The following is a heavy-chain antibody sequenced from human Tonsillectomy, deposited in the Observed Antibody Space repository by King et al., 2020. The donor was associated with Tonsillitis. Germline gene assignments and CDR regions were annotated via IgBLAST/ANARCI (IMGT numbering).Heavy chain of an antibody. J-gene: IGHJ4*02. Sequence: VQLVESGGGLVQPGGSLRLSCAASGFTFRSYAMSWVRQAPGKGLEWVSSIGASGGPTYYADSVNGRFTVSRDKPKNTLSLQMNSLRAEETAVYYCAKPPTGDSSGYYHYWGQGTLVTVSS. CDR3: AKPPTGDSSGYYHY. V-gene: IGHV3-23*04. CDR2: IGASGGPT. D-gene: IGHD3-22*01. CDR1: GFTFRSYA.